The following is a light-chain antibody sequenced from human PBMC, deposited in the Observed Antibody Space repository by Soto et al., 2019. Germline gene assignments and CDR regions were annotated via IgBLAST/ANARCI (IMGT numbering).Light chain of an antibody. V-gene: IGLV2-14*01. CDR1: SSDVGSYNY. CDR3: SSYRSSSTYV. CDR2: EVT. J-gene: IGLJ1*01. Sequence: QPASVSGSPGQSITISCTGTSSDVGSYNYVSWHQQHPGQAPRLMIYEVTHRASGVPDRFSASKSGNTASLTISGLQAGDEADYYCSSYRSSSTYVFGTGTKVTVL.